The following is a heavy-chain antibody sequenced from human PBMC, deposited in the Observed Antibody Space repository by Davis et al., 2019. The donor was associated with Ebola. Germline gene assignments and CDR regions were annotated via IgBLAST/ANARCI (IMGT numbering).Heavy chain of an antibody. J-gene: IGHJ4*02. V-gene: IGHV3-30-3*01. CDR3: ARGPAAILVAYYFDY. CDR1: GFTFSSYA. Sequence: GESLKISCAAPGFTFSSYAMHWVRQAPGKGLEWVAVISYDGSNKYYADSVKGRFTISRDNSKNTLYLQMNSLRAEDTAVYYCARGPAAILVAYYFDYWGQGTLVTVSS. D-gene: IGHD2-2*02. CDR2: ISYDGSNK.